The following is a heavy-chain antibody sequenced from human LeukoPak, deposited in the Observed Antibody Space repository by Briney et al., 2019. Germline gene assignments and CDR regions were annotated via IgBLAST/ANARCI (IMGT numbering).Heavy chain of an antibody. CDR3: VRGAGEGGSSDWFDP. CDR1: GFTFSSYW. D-gene: IGHD6-6*01. Sequence: PGGSLRFSCAASGFTFSSYWMSWVRQPPGKGLEWIGEISHSGSTNYNPSLKSRVTISVDKSKKQFSLKLSSVTAADTAVYYCVRGAGEGGSSDWFDPWGQGTLVTVSP. V-gene: IGHV4-4*02. J-gene: IGHJ5*02. CDR2: ISHSGST.